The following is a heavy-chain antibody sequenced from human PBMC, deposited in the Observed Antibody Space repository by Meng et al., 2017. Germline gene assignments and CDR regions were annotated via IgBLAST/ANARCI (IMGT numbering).Heavy chain of an antibody. CDR1: GGSVSSGSYY. D-gene: IGHD3-22*01. V-gene: IGHV4-61*01. CDR2: IYYSGST. J-gene: IGHJ6*02. Sequence: SETLSLTCTVSGGSVSSGSYYWSWIRQPPGKGLEWIGYIYYSGSTNYNPSLKSRVTISVDTSKNQFSLKLSSVTAADTAVYYCARDCNYYDSSGYPYYYGMDVWGQGTTVTVSS. CDR3: ARDCNYYDSSGYPYYYGMDV.